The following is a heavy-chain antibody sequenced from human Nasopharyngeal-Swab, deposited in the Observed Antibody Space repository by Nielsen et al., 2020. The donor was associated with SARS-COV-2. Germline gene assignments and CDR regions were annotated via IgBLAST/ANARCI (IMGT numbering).Heavy chain of an antibody. CDR2: INHSGST. D-gene: IGHD3-3*01. Sequence: SETLSLTCAVYGGSFSGYYWSWIRQPPGKGLEWIGEINHSGSTNYNPSLKSRVTISVDTSKNQFSLKLSSVTAADTAVYYCARVLGSDYDFWSGYYGFDPWGQGTLVTVSS. J-gene: IGHJ5*02. CDR1: GGSFSGYY. CDR3: ARVLGSDYDFWSGYYGFDP. V-gene: IGHV4-34*01.